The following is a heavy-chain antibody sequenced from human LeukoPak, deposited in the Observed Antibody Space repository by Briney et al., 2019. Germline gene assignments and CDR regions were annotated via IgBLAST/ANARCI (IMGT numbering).Heavy chain of an antibody. V-gene: IGHV3-33*06. D-gene: IGHD6-19*01. CDR2: IWYDGSNK. Sequence: GGSLRLSCAASGFTFSSYGMHWVRQAPGKGLEWVAVIWYDGSNKYYADSVKGRFTISRDNSKNTLYLQMNSLRADDTAVHYYAKDGLEQWLVPFYWGRGTLVTVSS. J-gene: IGHJ4*02. CDR3: AKDGLEQWLVPFY. CDR1: GFTFSSYG.